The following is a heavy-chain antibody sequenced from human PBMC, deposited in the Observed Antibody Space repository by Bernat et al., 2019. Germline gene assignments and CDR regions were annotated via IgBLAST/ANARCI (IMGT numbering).Heavy chain of an antibody. D-gene: IGHD2-15*01. Sequence: QVQLVESGGGVVQPGRSLRLSCAASGFTFSSYAMHWVRQAPGKGLEWVAVISFDGNNKYYADSVKGRFTISRDNSKSTLFLQMNSLRAEDTAVYYCARGPPQYCSGDGCYLGLDYWGRGTLITDSS. J-gene: IGHJ4*02. CDR1: GFTFSSYA. CDR3: ARGPPQYCSGDGCYLGLDY. CDR2: ISFDGNNK. V-gene: IGHV3-30-3*01.